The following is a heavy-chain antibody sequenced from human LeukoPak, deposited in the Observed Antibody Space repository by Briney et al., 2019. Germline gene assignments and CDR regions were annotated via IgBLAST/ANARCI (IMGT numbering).Heavy chain of an antibody. CDR1: GFTFSSYG. CDR2: ISYDGSNK. J-gene: IGHJ4*02. CDR3: AKGLDYDILTGFDY. V-gene: IGHV3-30*18. Sequence: PGGSLRLSCAASGFTFSSYGMHWVRQAPGKGLEWVAVISYDGSNKYYADSVKGRFTISRDNSKNTLYLQMSSLRAEDTAVYYCAKGLDYDILTGFDYWGQGTLVTVSS. D-gene: IGHD3-9*01.